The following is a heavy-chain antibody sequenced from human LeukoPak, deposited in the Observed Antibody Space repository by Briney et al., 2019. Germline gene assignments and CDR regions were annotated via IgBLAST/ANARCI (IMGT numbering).Heavy chain of an antibody. CDR2: ISWNSGSI. CDR3: AKGPMTTVAIFDY. J-gene: IGHJ4*02. D-gene: IGHD4-23*01. V-gene: IGHV3-9*01. Sequence: PGGSLRLSCAASGFTFDDYAMHWVRQAPGKGLEWVSGISWNSGSIGYADSVKGRFTISRDNAKNSLYLQMNSLRAEDTALYYCAKGPMTTVAIFDYWGQGTLVTVSS. CDR1: GFTFDDYA.